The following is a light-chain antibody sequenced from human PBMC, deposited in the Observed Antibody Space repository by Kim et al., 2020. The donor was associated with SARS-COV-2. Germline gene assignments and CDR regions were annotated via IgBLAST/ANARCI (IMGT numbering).Light chain of an antibody. V-gene: IGLV3-19*01. CDR3: QSRDSGGNVL. CDR1: SLRSYY. Sequence: SSELTQDPAVSVALGQTVRITCQGDSLRSYYATWXQQRPRQAPVLVIYGRNNRPSGIPDRFSGSSSGNKASLTISGAQAEDEADFYCQSRDSGGNVLFGG. CDR2: GRN. J-gene: IGLJ2*01.